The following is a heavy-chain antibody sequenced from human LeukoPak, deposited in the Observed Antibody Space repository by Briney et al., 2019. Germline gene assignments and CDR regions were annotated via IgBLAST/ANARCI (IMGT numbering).Heavy chain of an antibody. CDR3: ARAPVTSCRGTYCYPFDY. CDR2: MSGSGGST. V-gene: IGHV3-23*01. CDR1: GFTFSIYG. J-gene: IGHJ4*02. D-gene: IGHD2-21*01. Sequence: GGSLRLSCAASGFTFSIYGMSWVRQAPGRGLEWVSAMSGSGGSTYYADSVRGRFSISRDNSKNTLYLQMNSLRLEDAAVYFCARAPVTSCRGTYCYPFDYWGQGTQVTVSS.